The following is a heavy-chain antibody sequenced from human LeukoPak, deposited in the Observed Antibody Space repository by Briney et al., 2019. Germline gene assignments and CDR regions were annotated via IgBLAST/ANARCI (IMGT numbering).Heavy chain of an antibody. Sequence: PSETLSLTCTVSGGSISSSSYYWGWIRQPPGKGLEWIGSIYYSGSTYYNPSLKSRVTISVDTSKNQFSLKLSSVTAADTAVYYCARRASGDYVYVYWGQGILVTVSS. V-gene: IGHV4-39*01. CDR3: ARRASGDYVYVY. J-gene: IGHJ4*02. CDR2: IYYSGST. D-gene: IGHD4-17*01. CDR1: GGSISSSSYY.